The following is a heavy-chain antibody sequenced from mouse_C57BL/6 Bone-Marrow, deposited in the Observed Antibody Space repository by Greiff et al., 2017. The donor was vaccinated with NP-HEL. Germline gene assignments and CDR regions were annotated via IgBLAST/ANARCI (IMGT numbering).Heavy chain of an antibody. CDR2: IHPNSGST. CDR1: GYTFTSYW. CDR3: AREGIFYYGPFAY. J-gene: IGHJ3*01. D-gene: IGHD1-1*01. V-gene: IGHV1-64*01. Sequence: QVQLKQPGAELVKPGASVKLSCKASGYTFTSYWMHWVKQRPGQGLEWIGMIHPNSGSTNYNEKFKSKATLTVDKSSSTAYMQLSSLTSEDSAVYYCAREGIFYYGPFAYWGQGTLVTVSA.